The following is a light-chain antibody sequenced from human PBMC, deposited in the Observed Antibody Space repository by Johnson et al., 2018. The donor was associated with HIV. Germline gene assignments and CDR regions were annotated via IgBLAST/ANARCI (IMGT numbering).Light chain of an antibody. Sequence: QSVLTQPPSVSAAPGQKVTISCSGNTSNIESNYVSWYQHLPGTAPKLLIYENNKRPSGIPDRFSGSKSGTSATLGITGLQTGDEADYYCGTWDSSLSPHYFFGTGTEVTVL. CDR3: GTWDSSLSPHYF. J-gene: IGLJ1*01. CDR1: TSNIESNY. V-gene: IGLV1-51*02. CDR2: ENN.